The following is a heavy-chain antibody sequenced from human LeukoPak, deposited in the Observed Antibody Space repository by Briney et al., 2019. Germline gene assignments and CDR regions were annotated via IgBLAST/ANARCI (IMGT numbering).Heavy chain of an antibody. CDR3: ARDSYGSGVQGDY. CDR1: GFTFSSDW. Sequence: PGGSLRLSCEDTGFTFSSDWMSWFRQAPGKGLEWVANIKQDGSEKYYVDSVKGRFTISRDNAKNSLYLQMNSLRAEDTAVYYCARDSYGSGVQGDYWGQGTLVTVSS. CDR2: IKQDGSEK. J-gene: IGHJ4*02. D-gene: IGHD3-10*01. V-gene: IGHV3-7*03.